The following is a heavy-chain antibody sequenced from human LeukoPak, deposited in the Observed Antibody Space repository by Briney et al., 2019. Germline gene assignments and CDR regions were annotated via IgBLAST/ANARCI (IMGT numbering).Heavy chain of an antibody. J-gene: IGHJ5*02. Sequence: GGSLRLSCAASGFTFSGSAMHWVRQASGKGLEWVGRIRSKANSYATAYAASVKGRFTISRDDSKNTAYLQMNSLKTEDTAVYYCTSRIAVAIWGFDPWGQGTLVTVSS. D-gene: IGHD6-19*01. CDR1: GFTFSGSA. CDR3: TSRIAVAIWGFDP. CDR2: IRSKANSYAT. V-gene: IGHV3-73*01.